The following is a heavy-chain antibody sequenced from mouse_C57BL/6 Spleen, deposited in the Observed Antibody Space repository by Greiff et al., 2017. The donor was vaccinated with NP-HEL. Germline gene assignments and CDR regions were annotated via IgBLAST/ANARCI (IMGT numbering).Heavy chain of an antibody. D-gene: IGHD1-1*01. Sequence: VQLQQSGAELVKPGASVKLSCKASGYTFTSYWMHWVKQRPGQGLEWIGMIHPNSGSTNYNEKFKSKATLTVDKSSSTAYMQRSSLTSEDAAVYYGGRLDYGSSYVAYWGQGTLVTVSA. V-gene: IGHV1-64*01. CDR3: GRLDYGSSYVAY. CDR2: IHPNSGST. CDR1: GYTFTSYW. J-gene: IGHJ3*01.